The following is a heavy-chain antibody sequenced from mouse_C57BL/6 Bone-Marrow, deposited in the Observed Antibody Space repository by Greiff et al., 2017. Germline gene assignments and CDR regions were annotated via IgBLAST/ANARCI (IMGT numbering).Heavy chain of an antibody. D-gene: IGHD1-1*01. CDR3: TTTVGYFDY. Sequence: VQLKESGAELVRPGASVKLSCTASGFNIKDDYMHWVKQRPEQGLEWIGWIDPENGDTEYASKFQGKAPITADTSSNTAYLQLSSLTSEDTAVYYCTTTVGYFDYWGQGTTLTVSS. V-gene: IGHV14-4*01. CDR1: GFNIKDDY. CDR2: IDPENGDT. J-gene: IGHJ2*01.